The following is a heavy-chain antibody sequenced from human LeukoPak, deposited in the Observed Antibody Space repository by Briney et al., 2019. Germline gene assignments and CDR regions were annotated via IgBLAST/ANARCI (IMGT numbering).Heavy chain of an antibody. D-gene: IGHD1-1*01. CDR1: XXTFXXXX. J-gene: IGHJ4*02. CDR3: AKNWNADY. V-gene: IGHV3-23*01. Sequence: TGGSLRLSCAXSXXTFXXXXXXXXXXXXXXGXEWXSAIXGXGGXTYYXDXVKGRFTISRDNSKNTLYLQMNXLRAEDTAAYHCAKNWNADYWGQGTLVTVSS. CDR2: IXGXGGXT.